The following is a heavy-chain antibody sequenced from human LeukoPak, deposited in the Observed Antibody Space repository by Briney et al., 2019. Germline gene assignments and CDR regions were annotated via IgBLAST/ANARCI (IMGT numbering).Heavy chain of an antibody. Sequence: GGSLRLSCAASGFTFSSYFWMHWVRHAPGKGLVWVSRIKSDGSSSTYADSVKGRFTISRDNAKDSLYLQMSSLRDEDTAVYYCARDSGYSYADDYWGQGTLVTVSS. J-gene: IGHJ4*02. V-gene: IGHV3-74*01. CDR3: ARDSGYSYADDY. D-gene: IGHD5-18*01. CDR2: IKSDGSSS. CDR1: GFTFSSYFW.